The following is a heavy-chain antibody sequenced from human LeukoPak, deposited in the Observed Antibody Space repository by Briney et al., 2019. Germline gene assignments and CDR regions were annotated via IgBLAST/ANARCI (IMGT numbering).Heavy chain of an antibody. CDR2: INDNGAGT. J-gene: IGHJ4*02. V-gene: IGHV3-23*01. Sequence: PGGSLRLSCAASGFTFSSYAMSWVRQAPGKGLKWVSTINDNGAGTYYADSVKGRSTISRDNSYNTVSLQMNSLRDEDTGVYYCAKDSRIMITFGGVIDYFDYWGQGTLVTVSS. CDR3: AKDSRIMITFGGVIDYFDY. CDR1: GFTFSSYA. D-gene: IGHD3-16*02.